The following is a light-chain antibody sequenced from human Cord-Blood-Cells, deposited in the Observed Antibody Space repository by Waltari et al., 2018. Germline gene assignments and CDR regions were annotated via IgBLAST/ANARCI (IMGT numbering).Light chain of an antibody. CDR2: GNN. CDR1: SSNIGSNY. CDR3: AAWEDSLCGPV. Sequence: QSVLPQPPSASGTPGQRATISCSGSSSNIGSNYVYWYQQLPGTAPKLLIYGNNQRPSGVPDRFCGSRSGTSAALASSGLRSEEGADYYWAAWEDSLCGPVCGGGTKLTVL. V-gene: IGLV1-47*01. J-gene: IGLJ2*01.